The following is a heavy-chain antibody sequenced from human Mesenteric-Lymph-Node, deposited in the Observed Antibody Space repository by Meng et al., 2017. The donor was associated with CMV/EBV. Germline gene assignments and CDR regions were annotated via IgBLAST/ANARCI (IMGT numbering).Heavy chain of an antibody. CDR1: GGTFSSYA. CDR2: IIPIFGTA. Sequence: KVSCKASGGTFSSYAISWVRQAPGQGLEWMGGIIPIFGTANYAQKFQGRVTITTDESTSTAYMELRSLRSDDTAVYYCARDQFYNTNWFDAWGQGTLVTVSS. CDR3: ARDQFYNTNWFDA. D-gene: IGHD3-10*01. J-gene: IGHJ5*02. V-gene: IGHV1-69*05.